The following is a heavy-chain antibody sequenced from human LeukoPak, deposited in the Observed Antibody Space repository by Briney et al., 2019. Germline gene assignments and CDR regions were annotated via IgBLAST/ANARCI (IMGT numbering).Heavy chain of an antibody. CDR2: IWYDGSEK. CDR3: ARTGRGSSMIADY. Sequence: PGGSLRLSCATSGFPFSSYGFLWVRQPPGKGLEWVSVIWYDGSEKYYADSVKGRFSISRDNSKNTLYLQMNSLRAEDTAVYYCARTGRGSSMIADYWGQGTLVTVSS. CDR1: GFPFSSYG. D-gene: IGHD3-22*01. J-gene: IGHJ4*02. V-gene: IGHV3-30*19.